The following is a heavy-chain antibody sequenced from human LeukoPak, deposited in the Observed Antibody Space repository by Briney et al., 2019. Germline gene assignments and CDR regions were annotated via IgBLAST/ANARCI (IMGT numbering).Heavy chain of an antibody. J-gene: IGHJ4*02. V-gene: IGHV1-46*01. Sequence: EASVKVSCKASGYTFTSYYMHWVRQAPGQGLEWMGIINPSGGSTSYARKFQGRVTMTRDTSTSTVYMELSSLRSEDTAVYYCARPQRGRSTQYYFDYWGQGTLVTVSS. CDR3: ARPQRGRSTQYYFDY. CDR1: GYTFTSYY. D-gene: IGHD1-26*01. CDR2: INPSGGST.